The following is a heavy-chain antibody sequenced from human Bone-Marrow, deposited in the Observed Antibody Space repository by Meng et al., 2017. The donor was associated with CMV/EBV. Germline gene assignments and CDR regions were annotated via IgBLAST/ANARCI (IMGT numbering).Heavy chain of an antibody. CDR2: IRYDGSNK. V-gene: IGHV3-30*02. CDR1: GFTLSSYG. CDR3: AQGRNGITMTH. Sequence: GESLKIPCAASGFTLSSYGMQWVRQAPGKGLEWVAFIRYDGSNKYYAESVKGRFTISRDNSNNTLYLQMNSLRAQDTSVYYWAQGRNGITMTHWGQGTLVTVSS. J-gene: IGHJ4*02. D-gene: IGHD3-22*01.